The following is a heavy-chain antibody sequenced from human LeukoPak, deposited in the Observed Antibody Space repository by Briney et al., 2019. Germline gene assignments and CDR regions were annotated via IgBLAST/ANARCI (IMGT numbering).Heavy chain of an antibody. CDR2: IYYSGST. CDR3: ARVRNYYDSSGYYSGYFDL. J-gene: IGHJ2*01. Sequence: SETLSLTCTVSGGSISSYYWSWIRQPPGKGLEWIGYIYYSGSTNYNPSLKSRVTISVDTSKNQFSLKLSSVTAADTAVYYCARVRNYYDSSGYYSGYFDLWGRGTLVTVSS. CDR1: GGSISSYY. D-gene: IGHD3-22*01. V-gene: IGHV4-59*01.